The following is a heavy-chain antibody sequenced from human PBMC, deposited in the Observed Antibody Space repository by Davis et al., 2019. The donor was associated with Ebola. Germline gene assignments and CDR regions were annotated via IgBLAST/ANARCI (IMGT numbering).Heavy chain of an antibody. J-gene: IGHJ6*02. D-gene: IGHD3-22*01. Sequence: SLKISCAASGFTFSDYYMSWIRQAPGKGLEWVSYISSSSSYTNYADSVKGRFTISRDNAKNSLYLQMNSLRAEDTAVYYCARDRYYYDSSGYYTVYYYYGMDVWGQGTTVTVSS. CDR2: ISSSSSYT. CDR1: GFTFSDYY. V-gene: IGHV3-11*06. CDR3: ARDRYYYDSSGYYTVYYYYGMDV.